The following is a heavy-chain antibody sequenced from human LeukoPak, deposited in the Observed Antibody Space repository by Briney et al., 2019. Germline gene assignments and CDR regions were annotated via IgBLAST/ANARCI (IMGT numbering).Heavy chain of an antibody. CDR3: AKSRRWTTVSDFDY. Sequence: RGESLKISCQASGYDFTIYWIGWVRQMSGKGLEWMGIIYPGDSDTRYSPSFQGQVTMSADKSISTAYLQWSSLKASDTAMYYCAKSRRWTTVSDFDYWGQGTLVTVSS. CDR1: GYDFTIYW. D-gene: IGHD4-17*01. V-gene: IGHV5-51*01. CDR2: IYPGDSDT. J-gene: IGHJ4*02.